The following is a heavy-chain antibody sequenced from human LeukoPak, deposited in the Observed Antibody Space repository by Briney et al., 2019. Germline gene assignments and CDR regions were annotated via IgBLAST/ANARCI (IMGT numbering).Heavy chain of an antibody. J-gene: IGHJ4*02. D-gene: IGHD2-2*01. V-gene: IGHV3-20*04. CDR2: INWNGGST. Sequence: GGSLRLSCAASKFTFADYDMSWVRQAPGKGLEWVSGINWNGGSTRYVDSVKGRFTISRDNAKNSLYLQMNSLRAEDTAVYYCARYCSSTSCYDYWGQGTLVTVSS. CDR3: ARYCSSTSCYDY. CDR1: KFTFADYD.